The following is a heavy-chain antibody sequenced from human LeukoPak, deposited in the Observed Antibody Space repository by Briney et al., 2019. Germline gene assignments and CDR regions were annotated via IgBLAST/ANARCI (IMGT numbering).Heavy chain of an antibody. J-gene: IGHJ4*02. Sequence: SEALSLTCTVSGGSISNSRYYWVWMPQPPGEALEWIGEIYHSGSTNYNPSLKSRVTISLDKSKNQCSLKLTSVTAADTAVYYCVAEAVAVDNWGQGTLVTVSS. CDR1: GGSISNSRYY. V-gene: IGHV4-39*07. CDR3: VAEAVAVDN. CDR2: IYHSGST. D-gene: IGHD6-19*01.